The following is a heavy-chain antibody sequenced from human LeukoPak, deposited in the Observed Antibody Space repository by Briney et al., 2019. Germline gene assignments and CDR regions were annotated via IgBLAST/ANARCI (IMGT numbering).Heavy chain of an antibody. CDR3: ERATGYDNSGYSI. CDR2: MYLNSGET. CDR1: VDTFTRYD. Sequence: VASEKVSCKASVDTFTRYDFNWVRQATGQGLEWVGWMYLNSGETQYAHRIQGTGTMTRGTSISTAYMELRSVRSAATAVVFCERATGYDNSGYSIWGQGTLVTVSS. D-gene: IGHD3-22*01. J-gene: IGHJ4*02. V-gene: IGHV1-8*01.